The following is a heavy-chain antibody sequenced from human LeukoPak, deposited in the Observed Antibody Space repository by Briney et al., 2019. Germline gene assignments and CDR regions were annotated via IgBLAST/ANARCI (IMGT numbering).Heavy chain of an antibody. CDR3: ARGTMALGGHPGDYYYYMDV. CDR2: ISAYNGNT. Sequence: GASVKVSCKASGYTFTSYGISWVRQAPGQGLEWMGWISAYNGNTNYAQKFQGRVTITADESTSTAYMELSSLRSEDTAVYYCARGTMALGGHPGDYYYYMDVWGKGTTVTISS. J-gene: IGHJ6*03. D-gene: IGHD3-10*01. V-gene: IGHV1-18*01. CDR1: GYTFTSYG.